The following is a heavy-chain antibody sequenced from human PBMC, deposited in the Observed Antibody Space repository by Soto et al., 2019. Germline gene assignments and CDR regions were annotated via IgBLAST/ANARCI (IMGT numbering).Heavy chain of an antibody. CDR1: GYSFTSYW. CDR2: IDPSDSYT. CDR3: ARVGYCSGGSCNYYYYGMDV. V-gene: IGHV5-10-1*01. D-gene: IGHD2-15*01. Sequence: GESLKISCKGSGYSFTSYWISWVRQMPGKGLEWMGRIDPSDSYTNYSPSFQGHVTISADKSISTAYLQWSSLKASDTAMYYCARVGYCSGGSCNYYYYGMDVWGQGTTATVSS. J-gene: IGHJ6*02.